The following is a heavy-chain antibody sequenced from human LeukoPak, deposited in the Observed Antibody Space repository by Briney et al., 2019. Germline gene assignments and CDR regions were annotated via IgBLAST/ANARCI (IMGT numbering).Heavy chain of an antibody. J-gene: IGHJ2*01. CDR3: AKVGQQLVNYWYFDL. CDR2: ISASGVNT. CDR1: GFSFANYA. V-gene: IGHV3-23*01. D-gene: IGHD6-13*01. Sequence: GGSLRLSCAASGFSFANYAMSFVRQAPGKGLEWVSGISASGVNTYYAGSVKGRFSLSRDNSNNTLYLQMSSLRVEDTAIYYCAKVGQQLVNYWYFDLWGRGTQVTVSS.